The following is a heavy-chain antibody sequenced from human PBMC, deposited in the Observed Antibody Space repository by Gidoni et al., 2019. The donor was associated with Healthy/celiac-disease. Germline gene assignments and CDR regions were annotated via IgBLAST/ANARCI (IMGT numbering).Heavy chain of an antibody. Sequence: QVQLVQSGAEVKKPGSSVKVSCKASGGTFSSYAISWVRQAPGHGLEWMGGIIPIVGTANYAQKFQGRVTITADESTSTAYMELSSLRSEDTAVYYCARGGDSTRTLKGYYYYGMDVWGQGTTVTVSS. CDR3: ARGGDSTRTLKGYYYYGMDV. J-gene: IGHJ6*02. CDR1: GGTFSSYA. V-gene: IGHV1-69*01. CDR2: IIPIVGTA. D-gene: IGHD6-13*01.